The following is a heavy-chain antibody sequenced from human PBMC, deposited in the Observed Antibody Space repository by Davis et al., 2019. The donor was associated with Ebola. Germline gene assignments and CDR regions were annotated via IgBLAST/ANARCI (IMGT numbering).Heavy chain of an antibody. CDR3: TREGVGVVMDV. CDR2: ISGSGGST. Sequence: GESLKISCAASGFTFSSYAMSWVRQAPGKGLEWVSAISGSGGSTYYADSVKGRFTISRDNSKNTLYLQMNSLRAEDTAVYYCTREGVGVVMDVWGQGTTVTVSS. V-gene: IGHV3-23*01. CDR1: GFTFSSYA. J-gene: IGHJ6*02. D-gene: IGHD3-16*01.